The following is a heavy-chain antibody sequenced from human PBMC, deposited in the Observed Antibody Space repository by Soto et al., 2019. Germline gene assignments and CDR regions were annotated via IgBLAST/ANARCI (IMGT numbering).Heavy chain of an antibody. J-gene: IGHJ4*02. Sequence: ASVKVSCKASGYTFTSYGISWVRQAPGQGLEWMGWISAHNGNTNYAQKLQGRVTMTTDTSTSTAYMELRSLRSDDTAVYYCARSFIEDSSSSNDCWGQGTLVTVSS. D-gene: IGHD6-6*01. V-gene: IGHV1-18*01. CDR2: ISAHNGNT. CDR3: ARSFIEDSSSSNDC. CDR1: GYTFTSYG.